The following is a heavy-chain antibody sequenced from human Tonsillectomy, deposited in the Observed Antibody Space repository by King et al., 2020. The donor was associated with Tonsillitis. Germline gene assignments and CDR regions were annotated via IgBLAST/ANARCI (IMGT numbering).Heavy chain of an antibody. V-gene: IGHV4-4*02. Sequence: VQLQESGPGLVKPSGTLSLTCAVSGGSISSSNWWSWVRQPPGKGLEWIREIYHSVSTNSNPSLKSRVTISVDKSKNQFSLKLSSVTAADTAVYYCARASLSSGRNREDDYWGQGTLVTVSS. CDR1: GGSISSSNW. CDR2: IYHSVST. CDR3: ARASLSSGRNREDDY. J-gene: IGHJ4*02. D-gene: IGHD3-22*01.